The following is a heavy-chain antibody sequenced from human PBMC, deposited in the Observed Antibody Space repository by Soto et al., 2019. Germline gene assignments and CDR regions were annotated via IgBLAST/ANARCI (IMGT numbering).Heavy chain of an antibody. CDR2: IYYSGTT. V-gene: IGHV4-61*01. D-gene: IGHD6-19*01. CDR1: CGSVSSGRYY. Sequence: PSETLSLTCTVSCGSVSSGRYYWSWSRQPPGKGLEWIGYIYYSGTTSYNSSLKSRVTISVDTSKNQFSLKLSSVTAADTAIYYCARSGAGSGWLGGQGTLVTVSS. CDR3: ARSGAGSGWL. J-gene: IGHJ4*02.